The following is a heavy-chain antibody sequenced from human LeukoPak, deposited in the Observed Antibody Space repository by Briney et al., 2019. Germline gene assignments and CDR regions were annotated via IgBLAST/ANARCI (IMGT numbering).Heavy chain of an antibody. D-gene: IGHD3-10*01. Sequence: ASVKVSCKASGYTFTSYGISWVRQAPGQGLEWMGWISAYNGNTNHAQKLQGRVTMTTDTSTSTAYMELRSLRSDDTAVYYCARDLRNGGSGSPWGQGTLVTVSS. CDR3: ARDLRNGGSGSP. CDR2: ISAYNGNT. J-gene: IGHJ5*02. V-gene: IGHV1-18*01. CDR1: GYTFTSYG.